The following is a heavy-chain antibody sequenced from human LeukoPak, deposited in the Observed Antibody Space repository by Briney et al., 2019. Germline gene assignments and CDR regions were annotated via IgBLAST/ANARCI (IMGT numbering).Heavy chain of an antibody. CDR3: ARTNSGYDPRGHFEY. V-gene: IGHV3-30*03. D-gene: IGHD5-12*01. Sequence: PGGSLRLSCAASGFTFSSYGMHWVRQAPGKGLEWVAVISYDGSNKYYADSVKGRFTISRDNSKNTLYLQMNSLRDEDTAVYYCARTNSGYDPRGHFEYWGQETLVTVSS. CDR1: GFTFSSYG. J-gene: IGHJ4*02. CDR2: ISYDGSNK.